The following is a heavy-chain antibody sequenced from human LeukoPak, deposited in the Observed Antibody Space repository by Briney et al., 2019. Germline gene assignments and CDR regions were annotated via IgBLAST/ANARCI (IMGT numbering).Heavy chain of an antibody. CDR3: ARGPVVGYSYGFLDY. Sequence: QPGGSLRLSCAASGFTVSSNYMNWVRQAPGRGLEWVSVIYSGGNTYYADSVKGRFTISGDNSKNTLYLQMNSLRAEDTAVYYCARGPVVGYSYGFLDYWGQGTLVTVSS. V-gene: IGHV3-53*01. CDR2: IYSGGNT. CDR1: GFTVSSNY. D-gene: IGHD5-18*01. J-gene: IGHJ4*02.